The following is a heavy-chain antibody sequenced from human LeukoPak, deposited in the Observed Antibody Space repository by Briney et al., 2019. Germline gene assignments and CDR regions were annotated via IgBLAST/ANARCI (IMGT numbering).Heavy chain of an antibody. CDR3: AMKAVPRPRLYDAFDF. CDR1: GFNVSSNY. Sequence: GGSLRLSCAASGFNVSSNYMSWVRQTPGMGLEWVSVVYSGGYTYYADSVKGRFTISRDNSKNTLYLQMNSLRADDTAVYYCAMKAVPRPRLYDAFDFWGQGTVVTVSS. CDR2: VYSGGYT. D-gene: IGHD2-2*02. J-gene: IGHJ3*01. V-gene: IGHV3-66*01.